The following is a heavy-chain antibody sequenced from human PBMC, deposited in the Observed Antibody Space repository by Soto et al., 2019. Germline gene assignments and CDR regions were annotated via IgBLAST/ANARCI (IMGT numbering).Heavy chain of an antibody. Sequence: QVQLQESGPGLVKPSETLSLTCTVSGGSISTDYWSWFRQFPGQGLEWIGYIYYSGSTKYNPSLNSRVTISLDKAKNQFSLTLTSLNTADTAVYYCARSRGSGWSFDYWGQGTLVTVSS. CDR2: IYYSGST. J-gene: IGHJ4*02. CDR1: GGSISTDY. V-gene: IGHV4-59*01. D-gene: IGHD6-19*01. CDR3: ARSRGSGWSFDY.